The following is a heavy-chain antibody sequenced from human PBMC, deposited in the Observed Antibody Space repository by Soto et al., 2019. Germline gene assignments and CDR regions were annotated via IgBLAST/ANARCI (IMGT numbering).Heavy chain of an antibody. V-gene: IGHV3-74*01. CDR1: GFTFSSYW. CDR3: ARGDGDRHDGNGYLGRH. CDR2: IKTDGSGT. D-gene: IGHD5-18*01. J-gene: IGHJ4*02. Sequence: EVQLVESGGGLVQPGESLTLSCAASGFTFSSYWMHWVRQAPGKGLVWVSRIKTDGSGTYYADSVKGRLTISRDNARNTLYLQMNSLRVVDTAVYFCARGDGDRHDGNGYLGRHWGQGTLVTVSS.